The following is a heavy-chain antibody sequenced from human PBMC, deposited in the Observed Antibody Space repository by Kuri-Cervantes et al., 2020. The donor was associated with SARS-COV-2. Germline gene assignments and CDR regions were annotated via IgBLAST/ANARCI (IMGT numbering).Heavy chain of an antibody. CDR3: ARRGPNWNDDAGWFDP. D-gene: IGHD1-1*01. CDR2: IIPTFGAS. CDR1: GGTFSSYA. Sequence: SVKVSCKASGGTFSSYAISWVRQAPGQGLEWMGVIIPTFGASNYAQKSQGRVMITTDESKRTAYMELSRLRSKDTAVYYCARRGPNWNDDAGWFDPWGHGNRVNGAS. V-gene: IGHV1-69*05. J-gene: IGHJ5*02.